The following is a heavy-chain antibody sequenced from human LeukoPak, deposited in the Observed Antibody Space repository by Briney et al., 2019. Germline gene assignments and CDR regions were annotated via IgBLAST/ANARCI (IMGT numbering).Heavy chain of an antibody. CDR2: IYSGGST. CDR1: GFTVSSNY. V-gene: IGHV3-66*01. J-gene: IGHJ4*02. CDR3: ARGGSSWYGYYFDY. Sequence: PGGSLRLSCAASGFTVSSNYMSWVRQAPGKGLEWVSVIYSGGSTYYADSVKGRFTISRDNSKNTLYLQMNSLRAEDTAVYYCARGGSSWYGYYFDYWGQGTLVTVSS. D-gene: IGHD6-13*01.